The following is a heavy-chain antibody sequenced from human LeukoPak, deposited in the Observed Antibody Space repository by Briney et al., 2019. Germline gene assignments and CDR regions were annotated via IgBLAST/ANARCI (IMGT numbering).Heavy chain of an antibody. V-gene: IGHV4-34*01. CDR1: GGSFSGYY. CDR3: ARIGYDILTGSDY. J-gene: IGHJ4*02. Sequence: PSETLSLTCAVYGGSFSGYYWSWIRQPPGKGLEWIGEINHSGSTNYNPSLKSRVTISVDTSKNQFSLKLSSVTAADTAVYYCARIGYDILTGSDYWGQGTLVTVSS. D-gene: IGHD3-9*01. CDR2: INHSGST.